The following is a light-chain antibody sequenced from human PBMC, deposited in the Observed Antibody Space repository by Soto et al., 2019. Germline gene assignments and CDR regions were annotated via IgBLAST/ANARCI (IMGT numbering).Light chain of an antibody. CDR3: AAWDDGLDF. J-gene: IGLJ1*01. CDR2: RNN. CDR1: SSNIGSYY. V-gene: IGLV1-47*01. Sequence: QSVLTQPPSASGTPGQRVTISCSGASSNIGSYYVYWYQQLPGTAPKLLIYRNNQRPSGVPDRFSGSKSGTSASLAISGLRSEDEGDYYCAAWDDGLDFFGTGTKVTVL.